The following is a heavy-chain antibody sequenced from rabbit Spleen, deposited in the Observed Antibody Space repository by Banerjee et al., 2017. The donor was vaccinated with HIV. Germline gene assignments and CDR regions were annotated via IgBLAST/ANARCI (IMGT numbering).Heavy chain of an antibody. V-gene: IGHV1S40*01. J-gene: IGHJ4*01. Sequence: QSLEESGGGLVQPEGSLTLTCTASGFSFSSSYDMCWVRQAPGKGLEWIGCIYTGNGKTYYASWAKGRFTISKTSSTTVTLQMTSLTAADTATYFCARRTGDAGYAIPYFILWGPGTLVTVS. CDR3: ARRTGDAGYAIPYFIL. CDR1: GFSFSSSYD. D-gene: IGHD6-1*01. CDR2: IYTGNGKT.